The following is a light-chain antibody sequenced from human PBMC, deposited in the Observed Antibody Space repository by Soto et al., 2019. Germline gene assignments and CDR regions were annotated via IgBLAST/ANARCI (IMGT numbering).Light chain of an antibody. Sequence: EIVLTQSPGTLSLSPGERATLSCRASQVVSSRYLAWYQQKPGQAPRLLVYGASSRATDIPDRFTGSGSGTDFTLSISRLEPEDFALYYCQQYGSSPSTFGPGTRVDI. J-gene: IGKJ3*01. CDR1: QVVSSRY. V-gene: IGKV3-20*01. CDR2: GAS. CDR3: QQYGSSPST.